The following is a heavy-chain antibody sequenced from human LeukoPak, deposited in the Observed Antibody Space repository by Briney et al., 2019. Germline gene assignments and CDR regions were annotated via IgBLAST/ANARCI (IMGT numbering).Heavy chain of an antibody. CDR3: ARDEGSSGYYSQGDY. Sequence: GGSLRLSCAASGFTLSNYWMSWVRQAPGKGLEWVANIKQDGSEKYYVDSVKGRFTISRDNAKNSLYLQMNSLRAEDTAIYYCARDEGSSGYYSQGDYWGQGTLVTVSS. J-gene: IGHJ4*02. D-gene: IGHD3-22*01. CDR1: GFTLSNYW. V-gene: IGHV3-7*01. CDR2: IKQDGSEK.